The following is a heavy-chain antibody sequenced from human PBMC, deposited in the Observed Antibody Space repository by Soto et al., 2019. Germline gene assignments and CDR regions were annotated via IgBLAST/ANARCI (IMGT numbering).Heavy chain of an antibody. Sequence: QVQLQESGPGLMKPSETLSLTCTVAGGSLTDHYWNWFRQSPGRGLQWIGYVYYSGATSYNPSLTSRVTMTVDTSKNQFSLKLRSVTAADTAVYFCARGNDSKSSTFDIWGQGTMVSVS. D-gene: IGHD3-16*01. CDR2: VYYSGAT. J-gene: IGHJ3*02. V-gene: IGHV4-59*11. CDR3: ARGNDSKSSTFDI. CDR1: GGSLTDHY.